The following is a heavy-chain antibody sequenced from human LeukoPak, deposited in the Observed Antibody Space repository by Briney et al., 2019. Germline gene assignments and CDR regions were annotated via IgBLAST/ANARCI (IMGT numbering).Heavy chain of an antibody. J-gene: IGHJ6*03. V-gene: IGHV4-34*01. Sequence: SETLSLTCAVYGGSFSGYYWSWIRQPPGKGLEWIGEINHSGSTNYNPSLKSRVTISVDTSKNQFSLKLSSVTAADTAVYYCARGRRYYYYMDVWGKGTTVTVSS. CDR2: INHSGST. CDR3: ARGRRYYYYMDV. CDR1: GGSFSGYY.